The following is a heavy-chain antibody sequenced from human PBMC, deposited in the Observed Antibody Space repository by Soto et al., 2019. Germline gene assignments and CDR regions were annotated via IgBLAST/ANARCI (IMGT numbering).Heavy chain of an antibody. CDR3: ARGPECSSTSCFHSWRFDP. Sequence: QVQLQESGPGLVKPSETLSLTCTVSGGSMSPYYWSWVRQPPGKRPEWIGSIFYTGDTKYNPSLNSRVTISADTSKNQFSLRLRSVTAADTAVYYCARGPECSSTSCFHSWRFDPWGQGTLVTVSS. D-gene: IGHD2-2*01. CDR2: IFYTGDT. J-gene: IGHJ5*02. CDR1: GGSMSPYY. V-gene: IGHV4-59*01.